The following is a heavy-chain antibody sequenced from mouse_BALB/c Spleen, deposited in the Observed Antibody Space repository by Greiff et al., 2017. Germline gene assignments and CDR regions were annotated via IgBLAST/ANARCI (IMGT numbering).Heavy chain of an antibody. J-gene: IGHJ3*01. CDR2: ISSGSSTI. D-gene: IGHD2-4*01. CDR3: ARSRTMSTTWFAY. Sequence: EVKLVESGGGLVQPGGSRKLSCAASGFTFSSFGMHWVRQAPEKGLEWVAYISSGSSTIYYADTVKGRFTISRDNPKNTLFLQMTSLRSEDTAMYYCARSRTMSTTWFAYWGQGTLVTVSA. CDR1: GFTFSSFG. V-gene: IGHV5-17*02.